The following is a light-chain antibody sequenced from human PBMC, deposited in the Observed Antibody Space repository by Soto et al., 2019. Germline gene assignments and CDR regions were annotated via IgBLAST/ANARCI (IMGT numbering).Light chain of an antibody. CDR2: GAS. J-gene: IGKJ4*01. Sequence: EIVMTQSPATLSVSPGERATLSCRASQSVSSNLAWYQQKPGQAPRLLIYGASTRATGIPARFSGSGSGTEFTLTISSLQSEDFGVYYCQQYNNWPLTFGGGTKV. CDR1: QSVSSN. V-gene: IGKV3-15*01. CDR3: QQYNNWPLT.